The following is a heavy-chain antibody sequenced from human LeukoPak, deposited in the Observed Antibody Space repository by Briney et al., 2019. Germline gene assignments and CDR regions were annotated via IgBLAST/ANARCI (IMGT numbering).Heavy chain of an antibody. D-gene: IGHD4/OR15-4a*01. CDR2: IYSDNT. CDR3: ARRAGAYSHPYDY. J-gene: IGHJ4*02. V-gene: IGHV3-53*01. CDR1: GFPFSAYA. Sequence: GGSLRLSCVASGFPFSAYAMSWVRQAPGEGLEWVSFIYSDNTHYSDSVKGRFTISRDNSKNTLYLQMNSLRAEDTAVYYCARRAGAYSHPYDYWGQGTLVTVSS.